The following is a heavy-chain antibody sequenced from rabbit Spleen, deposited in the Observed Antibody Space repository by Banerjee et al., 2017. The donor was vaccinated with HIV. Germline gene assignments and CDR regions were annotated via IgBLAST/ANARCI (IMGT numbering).Heavy chain of an antibody. CDR1: GFDFSSNA. CDR2: IYTGSGNT. CDR3: ARDTGTSFSTYGMDL. Sequence: QQQLEESGGGLVKPEGSLTLTCKASGFDFSSNAMCWVRQAPGKGPEWIAYIYTGSGNTYSATWAKGRFTISKTSSTTVTLQMTSLTAADTATYFCARDTGTSFSTYGMDLWGPGTLVTVS. D-gene: IGHD8-1*01. J-gene: IGHJ6*01. V-gene: IGHV1S45*01.